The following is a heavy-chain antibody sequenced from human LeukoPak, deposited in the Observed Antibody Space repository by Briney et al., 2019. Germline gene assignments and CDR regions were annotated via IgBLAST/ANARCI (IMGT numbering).Heavy chain of an antibody. D-gene: IGHD6-13*01. V-gene: IGHV3-23*01. J-gene: IGHJ6*03. CDR3: AKEESIAAAGRDFYYYYYMDV. CDR1: GFTFSSYA. CDR2: ISGSGGST. Sequence: GGSLRLSCAASGFTFSSYAMSWVRQAPGKGLEWVSAISGSGGSTYYADSVKGRFTISRDNSKNTVYLQMNSLRAEDTAVYYCAKEESIAAAGRDFYYYYYMDVWGKGTTVTVSS.